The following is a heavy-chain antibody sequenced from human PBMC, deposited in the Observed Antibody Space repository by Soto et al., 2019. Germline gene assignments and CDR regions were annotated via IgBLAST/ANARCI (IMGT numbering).Heavy chain of an antibody. CDR1: GGSISSGGYY. CDR3: ARISRYFDWLYFDY. Sequence: PSETLSLTCTVSGGSISSGGYYWSWIRQHPGKGLEWIGYIYYSGSTYYNPSLKSRVTISVDTSKNQFSLKLSSVTAADTAVYYCARISRYFDWLYFDYWGQGTLVTVSS. V-gene: IGHV4-31*03. J-gene: IGHJ4*02. CDR2: IYYSGST. D-gene: IGHD3-9*01.